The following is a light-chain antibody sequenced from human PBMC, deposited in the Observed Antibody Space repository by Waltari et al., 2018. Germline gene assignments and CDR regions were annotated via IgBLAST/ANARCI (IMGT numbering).Light chain of an antibody. J-gene: IGKJ1*01. CDR3: HQYGNSPKT. V-gene: IGKV3-20*01. CDR2: ATS. Sequence: DTVLTQSPGTLSLSPGEKATLSCRASQTVGTNYLAWYQQKPGPAPRLLIFATSTRATGVTDRFSGSGSGTDFTLTISSLGPEDFAVYYCHQYGNSPKTFGQGTKVEIK. CDR1: QTVGTNY.